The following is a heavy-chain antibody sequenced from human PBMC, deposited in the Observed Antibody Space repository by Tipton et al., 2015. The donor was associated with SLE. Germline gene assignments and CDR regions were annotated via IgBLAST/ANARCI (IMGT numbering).Heavy chain of an antibody. V-gene: IGHV1-18*01. CDR3: VRGEFTHFDFWSCPNRFDP. Sequence: QSGAEVKKPGASVKVSCKASGYTFTSYDISWVRQAPGQGLEWMGWISAYNGNTNYAQKLQGRVTMTTDTSASTAYMELRSLRSDDTAVYYCVRGEFTHFDFWSCPNRFDPWGQGTLVTVSS. J-gene: IGHJ5*02. CDR1: GYTFTSYD. CDR2: ISAYNGNT. D-gene: IGHD3-3*01.